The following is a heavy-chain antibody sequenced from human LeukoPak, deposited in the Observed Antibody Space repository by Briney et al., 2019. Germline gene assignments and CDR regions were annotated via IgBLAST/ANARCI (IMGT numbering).Heavy chain of an antibody. CDR1: GFTFSSHA. CDR3: ASGVVVAARSDY. Sequence: GGSLRLSCAASGFTFSSHAVHWVRQAPGKGLEWVAVISYDGSNKYYADSVKGRFTISRDNSKNTLYLQMNSLRAEDTAVYYCASGVVVAARSDYWGQGTLVTVSS. V-gene: IGHV3-30-3*01. D-gene: IGHD2-15*01. CDR2: ISYDGSNK. J-gene: IGHJ4*02.